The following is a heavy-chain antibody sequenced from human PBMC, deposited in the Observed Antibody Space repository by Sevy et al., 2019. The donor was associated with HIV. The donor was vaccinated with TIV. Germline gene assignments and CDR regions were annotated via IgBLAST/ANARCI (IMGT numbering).Heavy chain of an antibody. Sequence: GGSLRLSCAASGFTVSSYSMNWVRQAPGKGLEWVSSISSSSSYIYYADSVKGRFTISRDNAKNSLYLQMNSLRAEDTAVYYCASPIDEGYYYYGMDVWGQGTTVTVSS. J-gene: IGHJ6*02. CDR3: ASPIDEGYYYYGMDV. CDR1: GFTVSSYS. V-gene: IGHV3-21*01. CDR2: ISSSSSYI.